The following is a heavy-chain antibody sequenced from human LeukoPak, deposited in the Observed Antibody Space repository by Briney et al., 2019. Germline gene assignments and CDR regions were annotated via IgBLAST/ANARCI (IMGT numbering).Heavy chain of an antibody. CDR3: ASSGYTYEPYYYYMDV. CDR1: GGSFSGYY. CDR2: INHSGST. D-gene: IGHD5-18*01. V-gene: IGHV4-34*01. Sequence: SETLSLTCAVSGGSFSGYYWSWIRQPPGKGLEWIGEINHSGSTNDNPSLKSRVTMSLDTSKKQFSLKLSSVTAADTAVYYCASSGYTYEPYYYYMDVWGKGTTVTISS. J-gene: IGHJ6*03.